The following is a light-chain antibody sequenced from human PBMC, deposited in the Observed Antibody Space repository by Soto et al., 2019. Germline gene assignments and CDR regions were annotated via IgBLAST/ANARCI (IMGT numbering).Light chain of an antibody. J-gene: IGKJ1*01. CDR1: QSVSRSF. CDR2: GAS. CDR3: EQYGSSPRT. V-gene: IGKV3-20*01. Sequence: EIVLTQSPGTLSLSPGERVTLSCRASQSVSRSFLGWYQQKSGQAPRLVMFGASNRAPGIPDRFSGRVSGTDFILTISRLEPEDFAVYYCEQYGSSPRTFGQGTKVEI.